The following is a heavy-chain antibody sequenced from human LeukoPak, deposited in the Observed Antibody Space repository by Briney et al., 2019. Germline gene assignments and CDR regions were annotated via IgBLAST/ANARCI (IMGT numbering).Heavy chain of an antibody. J-gene: IGHJ4*02. CDR1: GGSISSSSYY. CDR2: IYYSGST. V-gene: IGHV4-39*01. D-gene: IGHD6-19*01. CDR3: ARHPGPGSGWSPRYFDY. Sequence: PSETLSLTCTVSGGSISSSSYYWGWIRQPPGKGLEWIGSIYYSGSTYYNPSLKSRVTISVDTSKNQFSLKLSSVTAADTAVYYCARHPGPGSGWSPRYFDYWGQGTLVTVSS.